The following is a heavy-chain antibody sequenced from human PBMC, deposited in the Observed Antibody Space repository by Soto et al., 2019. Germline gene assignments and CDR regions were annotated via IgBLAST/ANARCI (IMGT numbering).Heavy chain of an antibody. CDR3: ARDYGSRTPAGVCTHDGGMDV. J-gene: IGHJ6*01. V-gene: IGHV4-31*03. Sequence: SETLSLTCTVCGGSISSGCYYWSWIRQHPGKGLEWIGYIYYIGSTYYNPSLKSRVTISVDTSKNQFSLKLSSVTAADTAVCYSARDYGSRTPAGVCTHDGGMDVWGGRTTVTVCS. CDR2: IYYIGST. CDR1: GGSISSGCYY. D-gene: IGHD2-8*01.